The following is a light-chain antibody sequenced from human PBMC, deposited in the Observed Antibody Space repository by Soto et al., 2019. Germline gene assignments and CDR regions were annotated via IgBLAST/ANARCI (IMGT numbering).Light chain of an antibody. J-gene: IGKJ2*02. Sequence: DIQMTQSPSTLSASVGDRVTITCRASQSISSWLAWYQQKPGKAPKLLIYNASSLESRVPSRFSGSGSGTEFTLTISSLQPDDFATYYCQQYNSYSPWTFGQGTKLEIK. CDR2: NAS. CDR1: QSISSW. V-gene: IGKV1-5*03. CDR3: QQYNSYSPWT.